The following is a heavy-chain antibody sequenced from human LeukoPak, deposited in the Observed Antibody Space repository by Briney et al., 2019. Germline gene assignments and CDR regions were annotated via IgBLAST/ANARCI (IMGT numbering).Heavy chain of an antibody. V-gene: IGHV3-23*01. J-gene: IGHJ4*02. CDR3: AKDHGYTYYYDSSGLD. D-gene: IGHD3-22*01. CDR2: ISGSGGST. CDR1: GFTFSSYA. Sequence: PGGSLRLSCAASGFTFSSYAMSWVRQAPGKGLEWVSAISGSGGSTYYADSVKGRFTISRDNSENTLYLQMNSLRAEDTAVYYCAKDHGYTYYYDSSGLDWGQGTLVTVSS.